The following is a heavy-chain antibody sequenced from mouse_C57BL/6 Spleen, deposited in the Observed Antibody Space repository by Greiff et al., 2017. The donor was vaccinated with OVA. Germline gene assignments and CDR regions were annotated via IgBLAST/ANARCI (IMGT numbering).Heavy chain of an antibody. Sequence: EVKLVESGGDLVKPGGSLKLSCAASGFTFSSYGMSWVRQTPDKRLEWVATISSGGSYTYYPDSVKGRFTISRDNAKNTLYLQMSSLKSEDTAMYYCARHRGSHYGNYEGYFDYWGQGTTLTVSS. CDR1: GFTFSSYG. V-gene: IGHV5-6*02. D-gene: IGHD2-1*01. CDR2: ISSGGSYT. CDR3: ARHRGSHYGNYEGYFDY. J-gene: IGHJ2*01.